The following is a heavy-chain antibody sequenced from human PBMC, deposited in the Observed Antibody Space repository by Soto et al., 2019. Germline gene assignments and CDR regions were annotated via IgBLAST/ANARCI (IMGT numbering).Heavy chain of an antibody. D-gene: IGHD3-16*01. CDR1: GFDIGDYG. CDR3: ARASGSYENFDY. V-gene: IGHV3-20*04. CDR2: INWNGAST. J-gene: IGHJ4*02. Sequence: EVQLVESGGGLIQPGGPLRLSCAASGFDIGDYGMAWVRQVPGKGLEWLSGINWNGASTTYADSVKGRFTISKDRAKNSLSLQMSSLRAEDTALYYCARASGSYENFDYWGQGTLVTVSS.